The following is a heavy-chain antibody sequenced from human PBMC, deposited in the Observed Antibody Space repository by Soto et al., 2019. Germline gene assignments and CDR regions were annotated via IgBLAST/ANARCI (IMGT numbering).Heavy chain of an antibody. D-gene: IGHD1-1*01. CDR3: ASGAIRRYPHILVS. Sequence: QAQLVQSGAEMNKPGASVKLSCKTSKFTCNSYGIAWVRQAPGQGLEWMGGTIPYYNTPNYAKKFKNKVTIPADNTTNTIYMEPNSLRSDDTDVYSCASGAIRRYPHILVSCAHGTVDTLSS. CDR1: KFTCNSYG. V-gene: IGHV1-69*06. CDR2: TIPYYNTP. J-gene: IGHJ5*01.